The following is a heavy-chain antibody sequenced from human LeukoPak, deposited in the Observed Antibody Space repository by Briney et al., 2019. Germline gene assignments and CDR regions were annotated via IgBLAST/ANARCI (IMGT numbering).Heavy chain of an antibody. D-gene: IGHD6-13*01. CDR1: GFTFSSYW. J-gene: IGHJ4*02. Sequence: GGSLRLSCAASGFTFSSYWMHWVRQAPGKGLVWVSRINSDGSSTSYADSVKGRLTISRDNSKNTLYLQMNSLRAEDTAVYYCAVREAAGFYYFDYWGQGTLVTVSS. CDR3: AVREAAGFYYFDY. CDR2: INSDGSST. V-gene: IGHV3-74*01.